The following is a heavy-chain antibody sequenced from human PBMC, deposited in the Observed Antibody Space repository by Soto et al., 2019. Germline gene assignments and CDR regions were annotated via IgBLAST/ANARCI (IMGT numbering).Heavy chain of an antibody. Sequence: SETLSLTCTVSGGSVSSGSYYWSWIRQPPGKGLEWIGYIYYSGSTNYNPSLKSRVTISVDTSKNQFSLKLSSVTAADTAVYYCARDIFVDGYNGAFDIWGQGTMVIVSS. J-gene: IGHJ3*02. CDR3: ARDIFVDGYNGAFDI. V-gene: IGHV4-61*01. CDR2: IYYSGST. CDR1: GGSVSSGSYY. D-gene: IGHD3-3*01.